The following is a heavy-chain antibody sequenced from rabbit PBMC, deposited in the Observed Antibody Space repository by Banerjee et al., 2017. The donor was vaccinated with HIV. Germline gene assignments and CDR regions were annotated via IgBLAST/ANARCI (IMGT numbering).Heavy chain of an antibody. CDR1: GFDFSNYYM. CDR2: INTSSGNT. J-gene: IGHJ4*01. CDR3: ARDDYVGLGYDL. D-gene: IGHD4-2*01. Sequence: QEQLKESGGGLVQPGGSLKLSCKASGFDFSNYYMSWVRQAPGKGLEWIACINTSSGNTVYASWAKGRFTISKTSSTTVTLQMTSLTAADTATYFCARDDYVGLGYDLWGPGTLVTV. V-gene: IGHV1S45*01.